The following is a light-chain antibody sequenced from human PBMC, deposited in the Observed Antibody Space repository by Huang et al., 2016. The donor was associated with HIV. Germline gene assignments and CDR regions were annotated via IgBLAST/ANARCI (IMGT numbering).Light chain of an antibody. V-gene: IGKV1-9*01. CDR1: QGISSY. J-gene: IGKJ3*01. CDR2: AAS. CDR3: QQLNSYPEGFT. Sequence: IQLTQSPSSLSASVGDRVTITCRASQGISSYLAWYQQKPGKAPKLLIYAASTLQSGVPARFSGSGSGTDFTLTISSMQPEDFATYYCQQLNSYPEGFTFGPGTKVDIK.